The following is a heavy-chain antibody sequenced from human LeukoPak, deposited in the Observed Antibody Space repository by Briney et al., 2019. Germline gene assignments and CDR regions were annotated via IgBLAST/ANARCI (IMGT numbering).Heavy chain of an antibody. D-gene: IGHD6-19*01. CDR1: GCSISSYY. Sequence: KPSETLSLTCTVYGCSISSYYWNWIRQPPGKGLEWIGYIYYSGSTNYNPSLKSRVTISVDTSKKQFSLKLRSVTAADTAVYYCARGRPVTGRNWFDPWGQGTLVTVSS. V-gene: IGHV4-59*08. CDR2: IYYSGST. J-gene: IGHJ5*02. CDR3: ARGRPVTGRNWFDP.